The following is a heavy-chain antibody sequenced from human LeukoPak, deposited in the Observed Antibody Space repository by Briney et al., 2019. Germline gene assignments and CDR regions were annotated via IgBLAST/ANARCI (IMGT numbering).Heavy chain of an antibody. D-gene: IGHD3-22*01. CDR2: ISSSSSYI. Sequence: GGSLRLSCAASGFTFSSYSMNWVRQAPGKGLEWVSSISSSSSYIYYADSVKGRFTISRDNSKNTLYLQMNSLRAEDTAVYYCARDHGYYDSSGYFDYWGQGTLVTVSS. CDR3: ARDHGYYDSSGYFDY. CDR1: GFTFSSYS. V-gene: IGHV3-21*01. J-gene: IGHJ4*02.